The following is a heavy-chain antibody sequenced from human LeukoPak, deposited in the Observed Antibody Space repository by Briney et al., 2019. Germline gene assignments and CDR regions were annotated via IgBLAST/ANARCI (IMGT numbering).Heavy chain of an antibody. Sequence: GASVKVSCKASGYTFTGYYMHWVRQAPGQGLEWMGWINPSGGSTSYAQKFQGRVTMTRDMSTSTVYMELSSLRSEDTAVYYCARVARSIFGVVYYMDVWGKGTTVTVSS. V-gene: IGHV1-46*01. J-gene: IGHJ6*03. CDR3: ARVARSIFGVVYYMDV. CDR1: GYTFTGYY. D-gene: IGHD3-3*01. CDR2: INPSGGST.